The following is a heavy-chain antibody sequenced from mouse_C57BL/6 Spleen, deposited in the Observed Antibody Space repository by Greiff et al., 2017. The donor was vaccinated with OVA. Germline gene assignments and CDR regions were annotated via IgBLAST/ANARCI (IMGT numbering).Heavy chain of an antibody. D-gene: IGHD3-2*02. CDR2: FHPYNDDT. J-gene: IGHJ3*01. Sequence: VKLVESGAELVKPGASVKMSCKASGYTFTTYPIEWMKQNHGKSLEWIGNFHPYNDDTKYNEKFKGKATLTVEKSSSTVYLELSRLTSDDSAVYYCARHDSSGYVGFAYWGQGTLVTVSA. CDR3: ARHDSSGYVGFAY. V-gene: IGHV1-47*01. CDR1: GYTFTTYP.